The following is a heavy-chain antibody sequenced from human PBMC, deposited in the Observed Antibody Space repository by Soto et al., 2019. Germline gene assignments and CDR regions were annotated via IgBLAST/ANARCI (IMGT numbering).Heavy chain of an antibody. CDR1: GSSIXSSSYY. V-gene: IGHV4-39*01. D-gene: IGHD3-9*01. J-gene: IGHJ5*02. Sequence: AETLSLTCTVSGSSIXSSSYYLGWIREPPGKGLEWIGGIYYSGSTYYNPSLKSRVTISVDTSKNQFSLKLSSVTAADTAVYYCARSIPDILPSDYDILTGYYLPGNWFDPWGQGTLVTVSS. CDR2: IYYSGST. CDR3: ARSIPDILPSDYDILTGYYLPGNWFDP.